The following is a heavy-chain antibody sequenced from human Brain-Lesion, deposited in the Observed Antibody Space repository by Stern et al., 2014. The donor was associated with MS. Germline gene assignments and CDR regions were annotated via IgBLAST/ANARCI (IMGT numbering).Heavy chain of an antibody. CDR1: GGSVSSTSYA. Sequence: VQLVESGPGLVKPSETLSLTCTVAGGSVSSTSYAWAWIRQPPGKGLEWIGTIYYSGNTYYSPSLKSRLTISLDTFKTQFSLQLRLVTAADTAVYYCAGEEDIRYCSGGSCTGNWFDPWGQGTLVTVSS. V-gene: IGHV4-39*01. D-gene: IGHD2-15*01. CDR2: IYYSGNT. J-gene: IGHJ5*02. CDR3: AGEEDIRYCSGGSCTGNWFDP.